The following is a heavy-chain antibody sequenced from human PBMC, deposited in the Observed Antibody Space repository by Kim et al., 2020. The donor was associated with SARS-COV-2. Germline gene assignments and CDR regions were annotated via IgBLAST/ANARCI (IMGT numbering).Heavy chain of an antibody. Sequence: GGSLRLSCAASGLIFSSFGMHWVRQAPGKGLEWVAVIWYDGSNKYYADSVKGRFTISRDNSKNALYLQMNNLRAEDTAVYYCAREGAPAACSRNSCYPRCYDYWGQGTLVTVSS. J-gene: IGHJ4*02. D-gene: IGHD2-2*01. CDR2: IWYDGSNK. CDR1: GLIFSSFG. CDR3: AREGAPAACSRNSCYPRCYDY. V-gene: IGHV3-33*01.